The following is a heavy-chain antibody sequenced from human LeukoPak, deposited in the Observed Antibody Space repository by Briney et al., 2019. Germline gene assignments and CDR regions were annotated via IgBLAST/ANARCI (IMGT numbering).Heavy chain of an antibody. CDR3: VRGATAVTRHLDY. D-gene: IGHD4-23*01. CDR2: IKQDGSEK. J-gene: IGHJ4*02. CDR1: GLTFNKYW. Sequence: GGSLRLSCETSGLTFNKYWMTWVRQAPGKGLEWVANIKQDGSEKNYVDSVKGRFTISRDNAKNSLSLRMNSLRPEDTAVYYCVRGATAVTRHLDYWGQGTLVTVSS. V-gene: IGHV3-7*04.